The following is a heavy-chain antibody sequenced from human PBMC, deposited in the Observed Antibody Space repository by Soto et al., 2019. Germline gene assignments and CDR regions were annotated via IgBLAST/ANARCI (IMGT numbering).Heavy chain of an antibody. CDR2: IKHSGST. V-gene: IGHV4-34*01. J-gene: IGHJ5*02. CDR3: ARGYRQWLATVWFDP. CDR1: GGSFSGYY. D-gene: IGHD6-19*01. Sequence: SETLSLTCAVYGGSFSGYYWRWIRQPPGRGLESIGEIKHSGSTNYNPCLKSRVTISVDTYKNQFSLKLSSVTAADTAVYYCARGYRQWLATVWFDPWGQGTLVTVS.